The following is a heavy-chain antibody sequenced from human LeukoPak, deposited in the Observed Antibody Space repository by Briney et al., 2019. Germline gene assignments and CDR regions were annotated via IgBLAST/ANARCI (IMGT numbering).Heavy chain of an antibody. CDR3: ARVKSSSGYYYLSWFDP. CDR2: INHSGST. V-gene: IGHV4-34*01. Sequence: SETLSLTCAVYGGSFSGYYWSWIRQPPGKGLEWIGEINHSGSTNYNPSLKSRVTISVDTSKNQFSLKLSSVTAADTAVYYCARVKSSSGYYYLSWFDPWGQGTLVTVSS. J-gene: IGHJ5*02. D-gene: IGHD3-22*01. CDR1: GGSFSGYY.